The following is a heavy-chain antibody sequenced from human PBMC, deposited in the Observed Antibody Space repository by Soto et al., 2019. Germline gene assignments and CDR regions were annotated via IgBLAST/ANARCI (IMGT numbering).Heavy chain of an antibody. CDR1: GFTFSSYG. CDR2: IWFDGSNK. Sequence: GGSLRLSCAASGFTFSSYGMHWVRQAPGKGLEWVAVIWFDGSNKFYADSVKGRFTISRDNSKNTVSLQMNSLRDEDSDAYYCATTGPYWGQGTLVTVSS. J-gene: IGHJ4*02. V-gene: IGHV3-33*01. CDR3: ATTGPY.